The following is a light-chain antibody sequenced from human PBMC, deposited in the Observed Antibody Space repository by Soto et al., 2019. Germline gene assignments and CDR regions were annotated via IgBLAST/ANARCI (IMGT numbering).Light chain of an antibody. Sequence: QSALTQPASVSGSPGQSITISCTGTGSDIGGSNYVSWYQQHPDKAPKLIIYDVSDRPSGVSTRFSGSKSGNTASLTISGLQAEDEAHYYCCSYATGINRVIFGGGTELTVL. CDR3: CSYATGINRVI. CDR1: GSDIGGSNY. J-gene: IGLJ2*01. V-gene: IGLV2-14*03. CDR2: DVS.